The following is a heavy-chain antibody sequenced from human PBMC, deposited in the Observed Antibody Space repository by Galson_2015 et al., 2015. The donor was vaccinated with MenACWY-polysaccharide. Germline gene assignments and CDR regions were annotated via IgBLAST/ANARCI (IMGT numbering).Heavy chain of an antibody. CDR2: VYYTGST. Sequence: ETLSLTCTVSGVSITSINYHWAWIRQTPGKGLEWIGSVYYTGSTYYNRSTYYNPSLKSRLTMSMDKSKNQFSLKLSSTTAADTAVYYCARHRALAEYSSSSKIWFDPWGQGTLVSVSS. V-gene: IGHV4-39*01. D-gene: IGHD6-6*01. J-gene: IGHJ5*02. CDR3: ARHRALAEYSSSSKIWFDP. CDR1: GVSITSINYH.